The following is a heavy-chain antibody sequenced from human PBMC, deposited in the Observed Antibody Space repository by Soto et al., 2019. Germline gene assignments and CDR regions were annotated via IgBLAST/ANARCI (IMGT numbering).Heavy chain of an antibody. CDR1: GYTFTSYA. D-gene: IGHD2-15*01. CDR3: ARDRDYCSGGSCYRYFDY. CDR2: INAGNGNT. Sequence: ASVKVSCKASGYTFTSYAMHWVRQAPGQRLEWMGWINAGNGNTKYSQKFQGRVTITRDTYASTAYMELSSLRSEDTAVYYCARDRDYCSGGSCYRYFDYWGQGTLVTVSS. J-gene: IGHJ4*02. V-gene: IGHV1-3*01.